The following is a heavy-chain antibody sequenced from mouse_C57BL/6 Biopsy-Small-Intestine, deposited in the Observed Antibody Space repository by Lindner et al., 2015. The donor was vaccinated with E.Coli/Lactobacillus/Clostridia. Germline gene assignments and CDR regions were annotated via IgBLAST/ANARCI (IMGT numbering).Heavy chain of an antibody. V-gene: IGHV1-14*01. CDR2: IILYNDGS. CDR3: ARLQGFYYAMDY. Sequence: VQQKPGQGLEWIGYIILYNDGSKYNEKFKGKATLTSDKSSNTAYMELSSLTSEDSAVYYCARLQGFYYAMDYWGQGTSVTVSS. J-gene: IGHJ4*01. D-gene: IGHD2-12*01.